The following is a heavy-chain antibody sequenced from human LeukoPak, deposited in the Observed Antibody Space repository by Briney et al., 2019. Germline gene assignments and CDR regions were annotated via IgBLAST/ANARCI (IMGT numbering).Heavy chain of an antibody. J-gene: IGHJ4*02. Sequence: GGSLRLSCAASGFTVSSNYMSWVRQAPGKGLEWVSVIHSGGSTYYADSVKGRFTISRDNSKSMVYLQTNSLRVEDTAVYYCAKDGDTAAAGYYFDSWGQGTLVTVSS. CDR3: AKDGDTAAAGYYFDS. V-gene: IGHV3-53*05. CDR2: IHSGGST. D-gene: IGHD6-13*01. CDR1: GFTVSSNY.